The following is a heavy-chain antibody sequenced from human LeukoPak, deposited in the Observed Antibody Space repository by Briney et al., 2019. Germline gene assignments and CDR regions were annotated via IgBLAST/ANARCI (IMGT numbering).Heavy chain of an antibody. CDR3: ASHPSGSYGQVDC. D-gene: IGHD1-26*01. Sequence: PSETLSLTCTVSGGSISHYYWSWIRQPPGKGLEWIGYIYYSGSTNYNPSLKSRVTISLDTSKNQFSLKLSSVTAADTAVYYCASHPSGSYGQVDCWGQGTLVTDSS. J-gene: IGHJ4*02. CDR2: IYYSGST. CDR1: GGSISHYY. V-gene: IGHV4-59*01.